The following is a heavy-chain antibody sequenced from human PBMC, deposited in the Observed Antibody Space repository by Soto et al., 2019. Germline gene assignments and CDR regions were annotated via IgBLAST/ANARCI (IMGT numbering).Heavy chain of an antibody. J-gene: IGHJ4*02. D-gene: IGHD6-6*01. CDR2: IYPGDSDT. V-gene: IGHV5-51*01. CDR3: ARLSDPEYSSSFIDY. CDR1: GYSFTSHC. Sequence: PGQSLKISCKGSGYSFTSHCIGWVLQMPGKGLEWMGIIYPGDSDTRYSPSFQGQVTISADKSISTAYLQWSSLKASDTAMYYCARLSDPEYSSSFIDYWGQGTLVTVSS.